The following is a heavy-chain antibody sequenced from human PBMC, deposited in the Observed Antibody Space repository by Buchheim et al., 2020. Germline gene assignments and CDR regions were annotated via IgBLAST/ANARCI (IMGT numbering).Heavy chain of an antibody. CDR1: GGSFSGYY. CDR3: ARGLFIAADEHSYYFEY. CDR2: INHSGST. V-gene: IGHV4-34*01. D-gene: IGHD6-13*01. Sequence: QVQLQQWGAGLLKPSETLSLTCAVYGGSFSGYYWSWIRQPPGKGLEWIGEINHSGSTNYNPSLKSRVTISVDTSKNPFSLKLSPVNAADTAVYYCARGLFIAADEHSYYFEYWGQGTL. J-gene: IGHJ4*02.